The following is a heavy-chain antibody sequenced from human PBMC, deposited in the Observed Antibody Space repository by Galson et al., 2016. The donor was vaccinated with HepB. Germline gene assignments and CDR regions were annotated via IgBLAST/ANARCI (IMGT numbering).Heavy chain of an antibody. J-gene: IGHJ4*02. D-gene: IGHD3/OR15-3a*01. CDR3: ARFGTGLDY. CDR2: IWYDGSKK. CDR1: GFTFSSYA. Sequence: SLRLSCAASGFTFSSYAMSWVRQAPGKGLEWVALIWYDGSKKYYVDSVKGRFTISRNNSQNTLYLQMNSLRAEDTAVYYCARFGTGLDYWGQGTLVTVSS. V-gene: IGHV3-33*08.